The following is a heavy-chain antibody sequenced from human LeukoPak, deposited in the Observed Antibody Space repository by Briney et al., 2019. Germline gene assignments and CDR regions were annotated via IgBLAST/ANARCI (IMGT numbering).Heavy chain of an antibody. CDR1: GGSISSSSYY. CDR3: ARDYDFWSGGNAFDI. D-gene: IGHD3-3*01. CDR2: IYYSGST. J-gene: IGHJ3*02. Sequence: SETLSLTCTVSGGSISSSSYYWGWIRQPPGKGLEWIGSIYYSGSTYYNPSLKSRVTISVDTSKNQFSLKLSSVTAADTAVYYCARDYDFWSGGNAFDIWGQGTMVTVSS. V-gene: IGHV4-39*07.